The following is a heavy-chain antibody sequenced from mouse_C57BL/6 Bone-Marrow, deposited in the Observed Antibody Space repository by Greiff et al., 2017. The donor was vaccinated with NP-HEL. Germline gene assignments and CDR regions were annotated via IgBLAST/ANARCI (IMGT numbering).Heavy chain of an antibody. D-gene: IGHD2-1*01. Sequence: QVQLQQPGAELVMPGASVKLSCKASGYTFTSYWMHWVKQRPGQGLEWIGEIDPSDSYTNYNQKFKGKSTLTVDKSSSTAYMQLSSLTSEDSAVYYCARGRGYGNYVGYFGVWGTGTTVTVSS. CDR1: GYTFTSYW. V-gene: IGHV1-69*01. J-gene: IGHJ1*03. CDR2: IDPSDSYT. CDR3: ARGRGYGNYVGYFGV.